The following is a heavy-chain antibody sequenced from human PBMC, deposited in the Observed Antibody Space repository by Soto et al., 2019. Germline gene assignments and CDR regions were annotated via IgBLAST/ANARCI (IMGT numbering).Heavy chain of an antibody. CDR1: GGSISSGGYS. J-gene: IGHJ5*02. CDR3: ARGDYSPFLLGWFDP. CDR2: IYHSGST. Sequence: SETLSLTCAVSGGSISSGGYSWSWIRQPPGKGLEWIGYIYHSGSTYYNPSLKSRVTISVDRSKNQFSLKLSSVTAADTAVYYCARGDYSPFLLGWFDPWGQGALVTVSS. D-gene: IGHD2-15*01. V-gene: IGHV4-30-2*01.